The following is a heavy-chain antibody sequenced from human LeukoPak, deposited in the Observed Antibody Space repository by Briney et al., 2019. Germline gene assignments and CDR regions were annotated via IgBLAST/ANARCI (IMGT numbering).Heavy chain of an antibody. CDR2: TNEHETEK. CDR1: GLTFSSYS. CDR3: ARDSRGTTFDY. D-gene: IGHD3-16*01. V-gene: IGHV3-7*01. J-gene: IGHJ4*02. Sequence: GGSLRLSCAASGLTFSSYSMNWVRQAPGKGLEWVGQTNEHETEKYYGDAVRGRFTIYRDNAKNSLYLQMNSLRPEDTAVYYCARDSRGTTFDYWGQGTLVTVSS.